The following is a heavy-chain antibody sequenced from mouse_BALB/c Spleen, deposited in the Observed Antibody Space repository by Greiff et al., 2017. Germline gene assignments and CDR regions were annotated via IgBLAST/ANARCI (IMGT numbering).Heavy chain of an antibody. CDR1: GYTFTSYV. Sequence: VQLQQSGPELVKPGASVKMSCKASGYTFTSYVMHWVKQKPGQVLEWIGYINPYNDGTKYNEKFKGKATLTSDKSSSTAYMELSSLTSEDSAVYYCARLGLAAWFAYWGQGTLVTVSA. V-gene: IGHV1-14*01. CDR3: ARLGLAAWFAY. CDR2: INPYNDGT. J-gene: IGHJ3*01.